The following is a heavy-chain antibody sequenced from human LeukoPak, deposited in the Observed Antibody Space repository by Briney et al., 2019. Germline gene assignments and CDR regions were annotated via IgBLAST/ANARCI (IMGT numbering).Heavy chain of an antibody. V-gene: IGHV1-69*06. CDR3: ARGTWGYGSGSYYTHQGFDY. CDR1: GGTFSSYA. D-gene: IGHD3-10*01. CDR2: IIPIFGTA. Sequence: GASVKVSCKASGGTFSSYAISWVRQAPGQGLEWMGGIIPIFGTANYAQKFRGRVTITADKSTRTAYMELSSLRSEDMAVYYCARGTWGYGSGSYYTHQGFDYWGQGTLVTVSS. J-gene: IGHJ4*02.